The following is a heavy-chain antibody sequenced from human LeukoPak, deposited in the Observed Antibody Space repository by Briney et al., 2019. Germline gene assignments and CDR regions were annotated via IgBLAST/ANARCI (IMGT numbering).Heavy chain of an antibody. CDR1: GGSNSSYY. V-gene: IGHV4-4*07. CDR3: ARVESSSSYFDY. CDR2: IYTSGST. Sequence: SETLSLTCTVSGGSNSSYYWSWIRQPAGKGLEWIGRIYTSGSTNYNPSLKSRVTMSVDTSKNQFSLKLSSVTAADTAVYYCARVESSSSYFDYWGQGTLVTVSS. D-gene: IGHD6-6*01. J-gene: IGHJ4*02.